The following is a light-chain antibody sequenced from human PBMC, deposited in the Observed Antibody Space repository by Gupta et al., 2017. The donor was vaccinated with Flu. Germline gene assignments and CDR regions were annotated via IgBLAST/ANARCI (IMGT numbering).Light chain of an antibody. V-gene: IGKV1-33*01. Sequence: PSSLSASVGDRVTITFQASQDIIKYLNWYQQKPGKAPRLLIFDASTLQTGVPSRFGGSGAGTNFTFTISSLQPDDFATYYCQQYQDLPITFGGGTNLEI. CDR1: QDIIKY. CDR2: DAS. J-gene: IGKJ4*01. CDR3: QQYQDLPIT.